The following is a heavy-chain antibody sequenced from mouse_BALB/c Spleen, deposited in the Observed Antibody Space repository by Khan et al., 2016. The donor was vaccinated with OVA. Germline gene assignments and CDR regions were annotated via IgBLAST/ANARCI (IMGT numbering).Heavy chain of an antibody. CDR1: GYSITSGYG. D-gene: IGHD3-3*01. CDR3: AKTARIKY. Sequence: EVQLVETGPGLVKPSQSLSLTCTVTGYSITSGYGWYCIWQFPGNKLEWMGYISYSGSTNYNPSLKSRLSITRDTSKNQFFLQLNSVTTEDTATYYCAKTARIKYWGQGTTLTVSS. V-gene: IGHV3-1*02. CDR2: ISYSGST. J-gene: IGHJ2*01.